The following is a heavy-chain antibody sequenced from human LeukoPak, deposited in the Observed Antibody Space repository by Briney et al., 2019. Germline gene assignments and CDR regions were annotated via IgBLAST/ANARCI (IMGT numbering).Heavy chain of an antibody. V-gene: IGHV3-7*01. Sequence: PGGSLRLSCAASGFTFSDYWMSWVRQAPGKGLEWVANIKPDGSEKYYVDSVKGRFTISRDNAKNSLYLQMNGLRGEDTALYYCATQPQVLPVDYWGQGSLVTVSS. D-gene: IGHD1-14*01. J-gene: IGHJ4*02. CDR3: ATQPQVLPVDY. CDR1: GFTFSDYW. CDR2: IKPDGSEK.